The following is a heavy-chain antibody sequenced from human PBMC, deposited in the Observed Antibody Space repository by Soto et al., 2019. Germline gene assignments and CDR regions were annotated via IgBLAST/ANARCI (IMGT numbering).Heavy chain of an antibody. Sequence: SETLSLTCTVSGDSSSGGYSLTWIRQPPGKGLEWVGHTYHTGTAYYSPSLKSRVTISVDTSKNQFSLKLTSATAADTAVYYCARDRRSYYSDGSGLDFWGQGTLVTVSS. CDR3: ARDRRSYYSDGSGLDF. V-gene: IGHV4-30-2*01. CDR1: GDSSSGGYS. CDR2: TYHTGTA. D-gene: IGHD3-22*01. J-gene: IGHJ4*02.